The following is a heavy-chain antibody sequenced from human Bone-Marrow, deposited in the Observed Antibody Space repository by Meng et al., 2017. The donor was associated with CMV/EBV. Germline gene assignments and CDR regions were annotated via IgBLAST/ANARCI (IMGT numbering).Heavy chain of an antibody. D-gene: IGHD2-2*01. Sequence: GESLKISCAASGFTFSNAWMSLVRQAPGKGLEWVGRIKSKTDGGTTDYAAPVKGRFTISRDDSKNTLYLQMNSLKTEDTAVYYCTTDKESGIVVVPAQADYWGQGTLVTVSS. CDR1: GFTFSNAW. CDR2: IKSKTDGGTT. J-gene: IGHJ4*02. V-gene: IGHV3-15*01. CDR3: TTDKESGIVVVPAQADY.